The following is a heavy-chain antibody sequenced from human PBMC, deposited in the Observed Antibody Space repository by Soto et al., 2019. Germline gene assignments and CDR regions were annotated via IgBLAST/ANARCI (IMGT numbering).Heavy chain of an antibody. Sequence: GSLRLSCAASGXTFSSYSMSWVRQAPGKGLEWVSSISSSSSYIYFADSVKGRFTISRDNAKNSLYLQMNSLRAEDTAVYYCARWGSGWPFDYWGQGTLGTVS. CDR1: GXTFSSYS. V-gene: IGHV3-21*01. CDR3: ARWGSGWPFDY. D-gene: IGHD6-19*01. CDR2: ISSSSSYI. J-gene: IGHJ4*02.